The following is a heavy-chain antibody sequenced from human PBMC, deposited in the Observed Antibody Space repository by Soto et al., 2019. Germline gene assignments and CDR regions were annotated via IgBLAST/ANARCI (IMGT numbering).Heavy chain of an antibody. V-gene: IGHV3-30*18. J-gene: IGHJ6*02. CDR1: GCTFSSYG. Sequence: LSCAASGCTFSSYGMHWVRQAPGKGLEWVAVISYDGSNKYYADSVKGRFTISRDNSKNTLYLQMNSLRAEDTAVYYCAKDLPKLYHYGAGSEGYYGMDVWGQGTTVTVSS. CDR3: AKDLPKLYHYGAGSEGYYGMDV. CDR2: ISYDGSNK. D-gene: IGHD3-10*01.